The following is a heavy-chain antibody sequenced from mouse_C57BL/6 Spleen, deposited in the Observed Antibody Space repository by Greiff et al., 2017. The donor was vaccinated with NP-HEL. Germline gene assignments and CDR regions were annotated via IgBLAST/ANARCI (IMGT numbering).Heavy chain of an antibody. V-gene: IGHV1-82*01. CDR3: ASHPFLYYGSPFAY. CDR1: GYAFSSSW. D-gene: IGHD1-1*01. Sequence: QVQLQQSGPELVKPGASVKISCKASGYAFSSSWMNWVKQRPGKGLEWIGRIYPGDGDTNYNGKFKGKATLTADNSSRPAFMQLSRLTSEDSSVYFYASHPFLYYGSPFAYWGQGTTLTVST. J-gene: IGHJ2*01. CDR2: IYPGDGDT.